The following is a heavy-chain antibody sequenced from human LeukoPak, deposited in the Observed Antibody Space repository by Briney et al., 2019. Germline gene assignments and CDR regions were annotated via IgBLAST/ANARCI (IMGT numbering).Heavy chain of an antibody. J-gene: IGHJ4*02. D-gene: IGHD3-22*01. Sequence: SETLSLTCTVSGGSISSYYWSWIRQPPGKGLEWIGYIYYSGSTNYNPSLKSRVTISVDTSKNQFSLKLSSVTAADTAVYYRARYYYDSSGYYYFDYWGQGTLVTVSS. CDR3: ARYYYDSSGYYYFDY. CDR2: IYYSGST. V-gene: IGHV4-59*08. CDR1: GGSISSYY.